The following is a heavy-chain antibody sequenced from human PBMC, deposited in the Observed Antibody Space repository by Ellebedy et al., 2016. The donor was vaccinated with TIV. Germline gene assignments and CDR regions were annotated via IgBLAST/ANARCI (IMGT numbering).Heavy chain of an antibody. J-gene: IGHJ5*02. D-gene: IGHD2/OR15-2a*01. CDR3: ARYCKSTTSSNWFDP. Sequence: AASVKVSCKTSGYTFTSYGISWVRQAPGPGLEWMGSISAYNGNTNYAQMLQGRVTMTTDTLTSTAYMELRSLRSDDTAVYYCARYCKSTTSSNWFDPWGQGTLVTVSS. V-gene: IGHV1-18*04. CDR2: ISAYNGNT. CDR1: GYTFTSYG.